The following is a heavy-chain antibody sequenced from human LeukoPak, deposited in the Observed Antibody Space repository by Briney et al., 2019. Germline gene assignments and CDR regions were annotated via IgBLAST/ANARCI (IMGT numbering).Heavy chain of an antibody. J-gene: IGHJ3*02. Sequence: SETLSLTCTVSGDSISSSSYCWDWIRQPPGKGLEWIGNIYNSANTHYNPSLKTRITMSVDTSKNQFSLKMSSVTAADTAVYYCARRHKYDFWSGYYQTANDGFDIWGQGTMVTVSS. CDR3: ARRHKYDFWSGYYQTANDGFDI. D-gene: IGHD3-3*01. CDR1: GDSISSSSYC. V-gene: IGHV4-39*01. CDR2: IYNSANT.